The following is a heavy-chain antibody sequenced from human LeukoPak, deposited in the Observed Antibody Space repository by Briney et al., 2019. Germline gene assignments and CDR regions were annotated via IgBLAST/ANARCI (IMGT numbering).Heavy chain of an antibody. CDR1: GGSVSSVSYY. D-gene: IGHD2-2*01. CDR2: IYYSGSS. V-gene: IGHV4-61*01. CDR3: ARLYCSRTSCYYSN. J-gene: IGHJ4*02. Sequence: PSETLSLTCTVSGGSVSSVSYYWSWIRQPPGKGLEWIGHIYYSGSSSYNPALKSRVTISLDTSKNQFSLKLSSVTAADTAIYYCARLYCSRTSCYYSNWGQGTLVTVSS.